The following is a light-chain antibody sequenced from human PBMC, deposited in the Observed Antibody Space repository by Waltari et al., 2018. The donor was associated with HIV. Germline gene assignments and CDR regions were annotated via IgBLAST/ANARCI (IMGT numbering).Light chain of an antibody. CDR1: QSVNRNS. Sequence: EVVLTQSPDTLSLSPGEGAVLSCRASQSVNRNSLAWYQQKPGQAPRLLIFAASSRATGIPDRFSGSGSGTDFTLAISGLKPEDFATYYCQQYGSSPQTFGQGTKLEIK. V-gene: IGKV3-20*01. CDR3: QQYGSSPQT. CDR2: AAS. J-gene: IGKJ2*01.